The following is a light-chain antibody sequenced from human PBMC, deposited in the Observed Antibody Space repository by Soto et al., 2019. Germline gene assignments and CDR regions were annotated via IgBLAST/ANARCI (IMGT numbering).Light chain of an antibody. CDR2: RNH. CDR1: RSNIGAGYD. Sequence: QSVLTQPPSVSGAPGQRVTISCTGTRSNIGAGYDVHWYQQIPGTAPKLLIYRNHDRPSGVPDRFSGSKSGTSASLTITGLGAEEEAVYNDQCYDTGGGGAGVFGGGTKVT. J-gene: IGLJ3*02. CDR3: QCYDTGGGGAGV. V-gene: IGLV1-40*01.